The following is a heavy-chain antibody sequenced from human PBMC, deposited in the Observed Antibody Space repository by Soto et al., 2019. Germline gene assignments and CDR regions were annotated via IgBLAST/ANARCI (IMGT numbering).Heavy chain of an antibody. CDR1: GYTFTGYY. CDR3: AINTGYCSGGSCYPGVWFDP. D-gene: IGHD2-15*01. V-gene: IGHV1-2*02. Sequence: GASVKVSCKASGYTFTGYYMHWVRQAPGQGLEWMGWINPNSGGTNYAQKFQGRVTMTRDTSISTAYMELSRLRSDDTAVYYCAINTGYCSGGSCYPGVWFDPWGQGTLVTVSS. J-gene: IGHJ5*02. CDR2: INPNSGGT.